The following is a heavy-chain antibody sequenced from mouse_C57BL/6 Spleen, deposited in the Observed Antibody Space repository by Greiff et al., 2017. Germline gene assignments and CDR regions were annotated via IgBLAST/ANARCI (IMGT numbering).Heavy chain of an antibody. CDR1: GFTFSSYA. V-gene: IGHV5-9-1*02. D-gene: IGHD2-2*01. J-gene: IGHJ2*01. Sequence: DVMLVESGEGLVKPGGSLKLSCAASGFTFSSYAMSWVRQTPEKRLEWVAYISSGGDYIYYADTVKGRFTISRDNARNTLYLQMSSLKSEDTAMYYCTRESYGYDEGVFDYWGQGTTLTVSS. CDR3: TRESYGYDEGVFDY. CDR2: ISSGGDYI.